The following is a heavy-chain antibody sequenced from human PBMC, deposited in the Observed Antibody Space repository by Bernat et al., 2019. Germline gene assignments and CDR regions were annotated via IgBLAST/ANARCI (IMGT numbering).Heavy chain of an antibody. CDR2: IYPGDSDT. J-gene: IGHJ4*02. V-gene: IGHV5-51*03. Sequence: EVQLVQSGAEVKKPGESLKISCKGSGYSFTSYWIGWVRQMPGKGLEWMGIIYPGDSDTRYSPSFQGQVTIAADKCIRTAYLRWSSLKDSDTAMYYCARIGPAAPSGYPFDYWGQGSLISVSS. CDR3: ARIGPAAPSGYPFDY. CDR1: GYSFTSYW. D-gene: IGHD2-2*01.